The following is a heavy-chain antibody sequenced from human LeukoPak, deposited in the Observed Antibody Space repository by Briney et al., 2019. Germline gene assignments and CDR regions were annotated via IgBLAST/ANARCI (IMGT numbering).Heavy chain of an antibody. CDR3: ARVVSPGAFDI. CDR1: GFTFSDYY. Sequence: GGSLRLSCAASGFTFSDYYMTWIRQAPGKGLEWVSYISTSGSTIFYADSVKGPFTTSRDNAKKSLYLQMNSLRAEDTAVYYCARVVSPGAFDIWGQGTMVTVSS. J-gene: IGHJ3*02. CDR2: ISTSGSTI. V-gene: IGHV3-11*01. D-gene: IGHD7-27*01.